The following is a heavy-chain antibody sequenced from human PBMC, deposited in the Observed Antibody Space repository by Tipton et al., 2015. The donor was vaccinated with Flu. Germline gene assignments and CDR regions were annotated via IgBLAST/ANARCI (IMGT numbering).Heavy chain of an antibody. J-gene: IGHJ2*01. D-gene: IGHD3-10*01. V-gene: IGHV4-39*07. CDR2: IYYSGST. Sequence: TLSLTCTVSGGSISSSSYYWGWIRQPPGKGLEWIGSIYYSGSTYYNPSLKSRVTISVDTSKNQFSLKLSSVTAADTAVYYCASDFRVLTRYFDLWGRGTLVTASS. CDR3: ASDFRVLTRYFDL. CDR1: GGSISSSSYY.